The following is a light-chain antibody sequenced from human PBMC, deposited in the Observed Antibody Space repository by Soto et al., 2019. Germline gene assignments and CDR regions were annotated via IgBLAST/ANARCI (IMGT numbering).Light chain of an antibody. V-gene: IGKV3D-20*02. CDR1: QSVSSTY. CDR2: GAS. CDR3: QQRGIWPPIT. J-gene: IGKJ5*01. Sequence: EVVLTQSPATLSLSPGERATLSCRASQSVSSTYLAWYQQKPGQAPRLLIYGASTRATGIPARFSGSGSGTDFTLTISSLEPEDFAVYYCQQRGIWPPITFGQGTRLEIK.